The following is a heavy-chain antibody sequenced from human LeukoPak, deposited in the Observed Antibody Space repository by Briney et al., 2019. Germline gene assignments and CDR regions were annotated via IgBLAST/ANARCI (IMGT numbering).Heavy chain of an antibody. CDR1: GFTFSSYD. Sequence: GRSLRLSCAASGFTFSSYDMHWVRQAPGKGLEWVAVISYDGSTIYYADSVKGRFTISRDNSKNTLYLRMNSLEAEDTAVYYCAKAKSYSSGSSGYWGQGTPVTVSS. CDR3: AKAKSYSSGSSGY. D-gene: IGHD5-18*01. J-gene: IGHJ4*02. CDR2: ISYDGSTI. V-gene: IGHV3-30*18.